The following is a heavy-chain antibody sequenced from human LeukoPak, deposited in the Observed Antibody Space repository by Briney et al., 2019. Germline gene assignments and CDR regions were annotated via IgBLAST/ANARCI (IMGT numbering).Heavy chain of an antibody. Sequence: GGSLRLSCAVSGFSVSGNYMTWVRQAPGKGLEWVSVIYTGGTTYYRGSVKGRFTISRHNSENTVYLQMDSLRPEDTAVYYCASGPTYDYVRVILYWGQGTLVTVSS. V-gene: IGHV3-53*04. J-gene: IGHJ4*02. CDR2: IYTGGTT. D-gene: IGHD3-16*01. CDR1: GFSVSGNY. CDR3: ASGPTYDYVRVILY.